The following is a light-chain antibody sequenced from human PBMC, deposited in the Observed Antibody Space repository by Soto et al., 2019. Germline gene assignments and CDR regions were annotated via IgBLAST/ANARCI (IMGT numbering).Light chain of an antibody. CDR2: GAS. Sequence: EIVMTQSPATLSVSPGERATLSCRVSPSININLVWFQQKPGQAPRLLIYGASTRATGIPGRFSGSGFGTEFTLTISILQSEDFAVYYCLQYNNWLWTFGRGTKVEIK. J-gene: IGKJ1*01. CDR3: LQYNNWLWT. CDR1: PSININ. V-gene: IGKV3-15*01.